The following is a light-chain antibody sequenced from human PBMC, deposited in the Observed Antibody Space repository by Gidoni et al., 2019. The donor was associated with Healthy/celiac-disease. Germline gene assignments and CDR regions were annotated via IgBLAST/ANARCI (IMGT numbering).Light chain of an antibody. CDR2: WAS. CDR3: QQYYSTPIT. V-gene: IGKV4-1*01. Sequence: DIVMTQSPDSLAVSLGDRATINCKSSQCVLYSSNNKNYLAWYQQKPGQPPKLLIYWASTREAGVTDRFSGSGSGTDFTLTISSLQAEDVAVYYCQQYYSTPITFGQGTRLEIK. J-gene: IGKJ5*01. CDR1: QCVLYSSNNKNY.